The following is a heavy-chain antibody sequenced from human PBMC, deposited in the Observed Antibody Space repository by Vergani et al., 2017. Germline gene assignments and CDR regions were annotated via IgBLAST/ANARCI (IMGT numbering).Heavy chain of an antibody. V-gene: IGHV4-34*01. CDR1: GGSFSGYY. CDR3: ARRRRGYSYGSGVGRLDY. D-gene: IGHD5-18*01. J-gene: IGHJ4*02. CDR2: INHSGST. Sequence: QVQLQQWGAGLLKPSETLSLTCAVYGGSFSGYYWSWIRQPPGKGLEWIGEINHSGSTNYNPSLKSRVTRSVDTSKNQFSLKLSSVTAADTAVYYCARRRRGYSYGSGVGRLDYWGQGTLVTVSS.